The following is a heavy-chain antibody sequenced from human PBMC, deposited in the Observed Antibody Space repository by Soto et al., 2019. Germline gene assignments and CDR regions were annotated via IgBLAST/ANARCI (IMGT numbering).Heavy chain of an antibody. Sequence: PGGSLRLSCAASGFSVSSNYMSWARQAPGKGLEWVSVIYSGGSTYYADSVKGRFTISRDNSKNTLYLQMNSLRAEDTAVYYCARVLGDGYNYAFDYWGQGTLVTVSS. V-gene: IGHV3-53*01. J-gene: IGHJ4*02. CDR3: ARVLGDGYNYAFDY. D-gene: IGHD5-12*01. CDR2: IYSGGST. CDR1: GFSVSSNY.